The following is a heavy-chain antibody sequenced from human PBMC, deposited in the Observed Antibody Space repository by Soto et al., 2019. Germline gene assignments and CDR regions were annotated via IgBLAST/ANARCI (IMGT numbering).Heavy chain of an antibody. CDR1: GFTFSSYD. Sequence: GGSLRLSCAASGFTFSSYDMHWVRQATGKGLEWVSAIGTAGDTYYPGSVKGRFTISRENAKNSLYLQMNSLRAGDTAVYYCARDAAAAGYYYGMDVWGQGTTVTVSS. CDR3: ARDAAAAGYYYGMDV. CDR2: IGTAGDT. J-gene: IGHJ6*02. D-gene: IGHD6-13*01. V-gene: IGHV3-13*04.